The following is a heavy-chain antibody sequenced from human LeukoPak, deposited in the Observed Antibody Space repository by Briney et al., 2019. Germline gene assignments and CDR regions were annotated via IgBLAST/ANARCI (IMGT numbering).Heavy chain of an antibody. CDR2: INHSGST. D-gene: IGHD3-3*01. CDR1: GGSFSGYY. V-gene: IGHV4-34*01. Sequence: SETLSLTCAVYGGSFSGYYWSWIRQPPGKGLEWIGEINHSGSTNYNPSLKSRVTISVDTSKNQFSLKLSSVTAADTAVYYCARGKLRFPIMDVWGKGTTVTVSS. J-gene: IGHJ6*03. CDR3: ARGKLRFPIMDV.